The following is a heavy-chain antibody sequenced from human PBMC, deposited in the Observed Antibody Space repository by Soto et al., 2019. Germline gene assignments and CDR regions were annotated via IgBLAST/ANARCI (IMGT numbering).Heavy chain of an antibody. CDR2: INHSGST. V-gene: IGHV4-34*01. D-gene: IGHD6-13*01. Sequence: SETLSLTCAGYGGSFSGYYWSWIRQPPGKGLEWIGEINHSGSTNYNPSLKSRVTISVDTSKNQFSLKLSSVTAADTAVYYCARLSSSSWGAFDIWGQGTMVTVSS. J-gene: IGHJ3*02. CDR1: GGSFSGYY. CDR3: ARLSSSSWGAFDI.